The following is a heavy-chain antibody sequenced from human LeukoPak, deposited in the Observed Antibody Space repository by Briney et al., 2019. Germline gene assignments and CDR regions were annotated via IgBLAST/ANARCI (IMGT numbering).Heavy chain of an antibody. Sequence: SETLSLTCTVSGYSISSGYYWGWIRPPPGKGLEWIGSIYHGGSTYYSPSLKSRITISMDWSKNQFSLKLTSVTAADTAVYYCARDPWDSLRYFDWGQGTLVTVSS. D-gene: IGHD3-9*01. CDR2: IYHGGST. CDR1: GYSISSGYY. J-gene: IGHJ4*02. CDR3: ARDPWDSLRYFD. V-gene: IGHV4-38-2*02.